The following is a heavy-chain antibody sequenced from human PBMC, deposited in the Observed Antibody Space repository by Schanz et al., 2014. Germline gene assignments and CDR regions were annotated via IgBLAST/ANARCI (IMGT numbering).Heavy chain of an antibody. J-gene: IGHJ3*01. CDR1: GFTVSSNY. D-gene: IGHD5-12*01. V-gene: IGHV3-53*01. CDR2: IYINAGST. Sequence: EVQLVESGGGLLQPGESLRLSCAVSGFTVSSNYMSWVRQAPGRGLEWVSTIYINAGSTRYADSVKGRFIISRDSSKNTLFLQMNSLSPEDTAVYFCARDEGRDGYNLAFDVWGQGTLVTVSS. CDR3: ARDEGRDGYNLAFDV.